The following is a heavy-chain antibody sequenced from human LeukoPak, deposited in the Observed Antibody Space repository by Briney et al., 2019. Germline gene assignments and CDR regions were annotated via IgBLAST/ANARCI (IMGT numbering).Heavy chain of an antibody. Sequence: KPSETLSLTCTVSGGSISSYYWSWIRQPPGKGLEWIGYIYYSGSTNYNPSLKSRVTISVDTSKNQFSLKLSSVTAADTAVYYCARTFDWLSPFDYWVQGTLVTVSS. D-gene: IGHD3-9*01. CDR1: GGSISSYY. J-gene: IGHJ4*02. CDR2: IYYSGST. V-gene: IGHV4-59*01. CDR3: ARTFDWLSPFDY.